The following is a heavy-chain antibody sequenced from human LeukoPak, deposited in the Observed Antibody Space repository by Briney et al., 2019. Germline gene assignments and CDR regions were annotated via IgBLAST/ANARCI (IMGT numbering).Heavy chain of an antibody. J-gene: IGHJ5*02. CDR2: IYSSGST. D-gene: IGHD6-13*01. CDR3: ARVEAVAPAGFWFDP. CDR1: GGSISNYY. V-gene: IGHV4-4*07. Sequence: WETLSLTGNVSGGSISNYYWSWIRQPAGKGLEWIGRIYSSGSTNYKSSLKSRVTMSIDTSKNQFSLKLTSVTAADTAVYYCARVEAVAPAGFWFDPWGQGTLVTVSS.